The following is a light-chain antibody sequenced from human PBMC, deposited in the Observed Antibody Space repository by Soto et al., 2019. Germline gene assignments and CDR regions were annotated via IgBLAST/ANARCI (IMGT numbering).Light chain of an antibody. J-gene: IGLJ2*01. CDR3: NSYTLSKTVI. CDR2: EVT. V-gene: IGLV2-14*01. CDR1: RSDVGAHDF. Sequence: QSALTQPASVSGSPGQSITISCSGTRSDVGAHDFVSWYQHHPDKAPKVIIFEVTKRPSGVSSRFSGSKTGNTASLTISGLQAEDEADYYCNSYTLSKTVIFGGGTKLTVL.